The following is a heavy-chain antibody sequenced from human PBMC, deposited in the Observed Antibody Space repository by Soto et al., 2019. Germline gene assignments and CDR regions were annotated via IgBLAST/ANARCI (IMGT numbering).Heavy chain of an antibody. CDR3: ARHALVPAAEHYNWFDP. J-gene: IGHJ5*02. Sequence: SETLSLTCTVSGGSISSSSYYWGWIRQPPGKGLEWIGSIYYSGSTYYNPSLKSRVTISVDTSKNQFSLKLSSVTAADTAVYYCARHALVPAAEHYNWFDPWGQGTLVTVSS. D-gene: IGHD2-2*01. V-gene: IGHV4-39*01. CDR1: GGSISSSSYY. CDR2: IYYSGST.